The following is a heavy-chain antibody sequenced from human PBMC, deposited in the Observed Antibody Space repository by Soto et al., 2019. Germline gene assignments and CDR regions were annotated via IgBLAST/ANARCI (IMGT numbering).Heavy chain of an antibody. CDR2: INPSGGST. CDR3: ALDIVATIGSNYYGMDV. CDR1: GYTFTSYY. Sequence: ASVKVSCKASGYTFTSYYMHWVRQAPGQGLEWMGIINPSGGSTSYAQKFQGRVTMTRDTSTSTVYMELSSLRSEDTAVYYCALDIVATIGSNYYGMDVWGQGTTVTVSS. V-gene: IGHV1-46*01. D-gene: IGHD5-12*01. J-gene: IGHJ6*02.